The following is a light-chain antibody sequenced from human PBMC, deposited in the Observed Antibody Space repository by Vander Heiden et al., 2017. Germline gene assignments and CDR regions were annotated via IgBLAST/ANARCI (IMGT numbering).Light chain of an antibody. J-gene: IGKJ4*01. Sequence: DIPLTQSPSSLSASVGDSVTITCRASQDISNYLAWFQQKPGKAPKPLIYAASNLQSGGPSKVSGSGSGTEFTPTISSLQPEDAATDYGQQYNKHPLTFGGGTKVEIK. CDR1: QDISNY. CDR3: QQYNKHPLT. CDR2: AAS. V-gene: IGKV1-16*02.